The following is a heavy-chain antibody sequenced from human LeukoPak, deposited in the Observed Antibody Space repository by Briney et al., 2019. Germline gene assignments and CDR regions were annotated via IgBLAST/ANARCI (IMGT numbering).Heavy chain of an antibody. CDR2: INHSGST. D-gene: IGHD6-13*01. Sequence: SETLSLTCAVYGGSFSGYYWSWIRQPPGKGLEWIGEINHSGSTNYNPSLKSRVTISVDTSKNQFSLKLSSVTAADTAVYYCARVVTRQLVRFYFDYWGQGTLVTVSS. CDR1: GGSFSGYY. CDR3: ARVVTRQLVRFYFDY. J-gene: IGHJ4*02. V-gene: IGHV4-34*01.